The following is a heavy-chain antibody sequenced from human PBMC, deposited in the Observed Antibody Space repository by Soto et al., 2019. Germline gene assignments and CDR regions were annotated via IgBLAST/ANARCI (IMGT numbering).Heavy chain of an antibody. CDR1: VFTFISYS. J-gene: IGHJ5*02. Sequence: SLRLSCSSSVFTFISYSIHLFLQAPVNWLEWVAVISYDGSNKYYADSVKGRFTISRENSKNTLYLQMNSLRAEDTAVYYCARGTYNWNYSIGNKWFDLWGQGTLVTVSS. V-gene: IGHV3-30-3*01. CDR3: ARGTYNWNYSIGNKWFDL. CDR2: ISYDGSNK. D-gene: IGHD1-7*01.